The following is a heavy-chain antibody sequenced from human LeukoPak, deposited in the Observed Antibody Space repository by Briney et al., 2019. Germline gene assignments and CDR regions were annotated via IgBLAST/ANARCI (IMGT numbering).Heavy chain of an antibody. CDR2: ISPSGSYI. CDR1: GFTFDSYG. D-gene: IGHD3-10*01. CDR3: ARSGYGSGSYTSYYYYMDV. J-gene: IGHJ6*03. V-gene: IGHV3-21*01. Sequence: GGSLRLSCAASGFTFDSYGMNWVRQAPGKGLEWVSSISPSGSYIYYADSLKGRFTISRDNAKNSLYLQISSLRAEDTAVYYCARSGYGSGSYTSYYYYMDVWGKGTTVTVSS.